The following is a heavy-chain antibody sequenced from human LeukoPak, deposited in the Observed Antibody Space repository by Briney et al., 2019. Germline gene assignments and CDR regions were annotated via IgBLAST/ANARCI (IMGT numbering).Heavy chain of an antibody. D-gene: IGHD4-17*01. CDR2: INPSGGST. Sequence: ASVKVSCKASGYTFTSYYMHWVRQAPGQGLEWMGIINPSGGSTSYAQKFQGRVTMTRDTSTSTVYMELSSLRSEDTAVYYCARAPSTTVTTFGLFDYWGQGTLSPSPQ. CDR1: GYTFTSYY. J-gene: IGHJ4*02. V-gene: IGHV1-46*01. CDR3: ARAPSTTVTTFGLFDY.